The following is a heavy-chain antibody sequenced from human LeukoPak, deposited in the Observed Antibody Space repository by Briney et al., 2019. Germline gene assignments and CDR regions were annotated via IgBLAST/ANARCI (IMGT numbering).Heavy chain of an antibody. D-gene: IGHD2-21*02. Sequence: PGGSLRLSCAASGFTFTTYALHWVRQAPGKGLEWVAMMSYDDTNKYYADSVKGRFTISRDFSKKTLFLQMNGLRLEDTAVYYCARGGAFCRGDCPLDAFDPWAKGQWSPSLQ. CDR1: GFTFTTYA. J-gene: IGHJ3*01. CDR3: ARGGAFCRGDCPLDAFDP. CDR2: MSYDDTNK. V-gene: IGHV3-30-3*01.